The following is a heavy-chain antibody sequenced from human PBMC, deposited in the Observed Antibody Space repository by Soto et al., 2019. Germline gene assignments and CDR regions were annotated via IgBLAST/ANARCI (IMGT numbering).Heavy chain of an antibody. CDR2: ISAYNGNT. J-gene: IGHJ4*02. V-gene: IGHV1-18*01. CDR3: ARAVYYYGSGTPGGY. Sequence: VQSGAEVKKPGASVKVSCKASGYTFTSYGISWVRQAPGQGLEWMGWISAYNGNTNYAQKLQGRVTMTTDTSTSTAYMELRSLRSDDTAVYYCARAVYYYGSGTPGGYWGQGTLVTVSS. D-gene: IGHD3-10*01. CDR1: GYTFTSYG.